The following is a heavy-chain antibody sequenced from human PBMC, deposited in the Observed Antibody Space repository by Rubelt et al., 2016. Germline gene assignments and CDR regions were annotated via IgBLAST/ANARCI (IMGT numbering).Heavy chain of an antibody. J-gene: IGHJ4*02. CDR3: ARVTGGCSDY. V-gene: IGHV4-34*01. CDR2: INHSGST. Sequence: QVQLQQWGAGLLKPSETLSLTCAVYGGSFSGYYWSWIRQPPGKGLEWIGEINHSGSTNYNPSLKSRVTISVDTSKNQFSLKLSSVTAADTAVYYCARVTGGCSDYWGQGTLVTVSS. D-gene: IGHD3-16*01. CDR1: GGSFSGYY.